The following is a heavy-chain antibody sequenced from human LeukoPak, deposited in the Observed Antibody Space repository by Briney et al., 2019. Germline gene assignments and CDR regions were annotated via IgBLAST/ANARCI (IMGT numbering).Heavy chain of an antibody. J-gene: IGHJ4*02. V-gene: IGHV1-69*04. CDR3: ARDRDSSSYYDSSGYDY. CDR1: GGTFSSYA. CDR2: IIPILGIA. Sequence: SVKVSCKASGGTFSSYAISWVRQAPGQGLEWMGRIIPILGIANYAQKFQGRVTITADKSTSTAYMELSSLRSEDTAVYYCARDRDSSSYYDSSGYDYWGQGTLVTVSS. D-gene: IGHD3-22*01.